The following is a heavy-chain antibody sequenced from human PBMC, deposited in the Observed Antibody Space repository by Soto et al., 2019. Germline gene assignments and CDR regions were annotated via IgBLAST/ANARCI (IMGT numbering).Heavy chain of an antibody. V-gene: IGHV1-18*01. CDR3: ARYPDHYDSHSSHY. CDR2: ISAYNGNT. D-gene: IGHD3-22*01. CDR1: GYTFTSYG. J-gene: IGHJ4*02. Sequence: QVQLVQSGAEVKKPGASVKVSCKASGYTFTSYGISWVRQAPGQGLEWMGWISAYNGNTNYAQKLQGRVTMTTDTSTSTVYWYVKSLSSHSTAVYYCARYPDHYDSHSSHYWGQGTLVTVSS.